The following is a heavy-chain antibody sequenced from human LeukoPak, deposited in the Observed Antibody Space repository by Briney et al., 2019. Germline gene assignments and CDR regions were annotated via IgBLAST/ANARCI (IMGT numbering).Heavy chain of an antibody. CDR3: ARRSPSFKTDSDSSGHFDY. CDR1: GGFFSGYF. Sequence: SSETLSLTCDVSGGFFSGYFWSWIRQTPGKGLEWIAEVNHRGSTNYNPSLRSRFTISVDTSKNQSSLRLTSVTAADTAVYYCARRSPSFKTDSDSSGHFDYWGQGTLVTVSS. J-gene: IGHJ4*02. V-gene: IGHV4-34*01. D-gene: IGHD3-22*01. CDR2: VNHRGST.